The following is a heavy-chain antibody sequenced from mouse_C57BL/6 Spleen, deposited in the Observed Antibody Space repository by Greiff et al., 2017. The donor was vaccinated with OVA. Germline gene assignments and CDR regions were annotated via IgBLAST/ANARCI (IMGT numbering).Heavy chain of an antibody. Sequence: EVKVVESGEGLVKPGGSLKLSCAASGFTFSSYAMSWVRQTPEKRLEWVAYISSGGDYIYYADTVKGRFTISRDNARNTLYLQMSSLKYENTAMYYCRRLYDSSIFDDWGTGTTVTVSS. CDR3: RRLYDSSIFDD. CDR1: GFTFSSYA. D-gene: IGHD1-1*01. V-gene: IGHV5-9-1*02. J-gene: IGHJ1*03. CDR2: ISSGGDYI.